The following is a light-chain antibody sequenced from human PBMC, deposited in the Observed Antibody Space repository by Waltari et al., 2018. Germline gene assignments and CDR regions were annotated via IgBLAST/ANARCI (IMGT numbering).Light chain of an antibody. CDR1: QSVSNNY. CDR2: GAS. J-gene: IGKJ4*01. Sequence: EIVLTQSPGTLSLSPGARATLACRASQSVSNNYLAWYQQKLGQAPRLLIYGASSRATGISDRFSGSGSGTDFTLTISRLEPEDFAVYYCQQYGSSPLTFGGGTKVEIK. V-gene: IGKV3-20*01. CDR3: QQYGSSPLT.